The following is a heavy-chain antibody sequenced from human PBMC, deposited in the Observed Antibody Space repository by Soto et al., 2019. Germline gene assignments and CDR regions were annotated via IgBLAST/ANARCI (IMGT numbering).Heavy chain of an antibody. CDR1: GGSFSNYY. J-gene: IGHJ6*02. Sequence: SETLSLTCAVYGGSFSNYYWSWVRQPPGKGLEWIGEIIHSESTKYNPSLKSRVTISVDTSKNQFSLKLSSVTAADTAVYYCARQRPTDGRWEFANYYGMDVWGQGTPVTV. D-gene: IGHD1-26*01. CDR3: ARQRPTDGRWEFANYYGMDV. V-gene: IGHV4-34*12. CDR2: IIHSEST.